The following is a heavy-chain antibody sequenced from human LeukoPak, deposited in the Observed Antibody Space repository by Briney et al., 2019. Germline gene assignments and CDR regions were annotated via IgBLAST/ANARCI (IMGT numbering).Heavy chain of an antibody. CDR3: ARDPPAKYNSGWYTWYYYYGMDV. J-gene: IGHJ6*02. CDR1: GFTFSSYA. CDR2: ISYDGSNK. V-gene: IGHV3-30-3*01. D-gene: IGHD6-19*01. Sequence: GGSLRLSCAASGFTFSSYAMHWVRQAPGKGLEWVAVISYDGSNKYYADSVKGRFTISRDNSKNTLYLQMNSLRAEDTAVYYCARDPPAKYNSGWYTWYYYYGMDVWGQGTTVTVSS.